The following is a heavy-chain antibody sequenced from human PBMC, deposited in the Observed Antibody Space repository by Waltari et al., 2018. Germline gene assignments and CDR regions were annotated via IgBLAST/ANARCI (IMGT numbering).Heavy chain of an antibody. CDR1: GGPINSRDYY. CDR2: VYRSGVP. D-gene: IGHD3-10*01. Sequence: QVQLQESGPGLVKPSQTLSLPCTVSGGPINSRDYYWNWIRQPAGKGLEWIGRVYRSGVPNYNPSLKSRVSISLDTSKNQFSLRLNSVTAADTAVYYCAIMVRGIMGGVDYWGQGTQVTVSS. J-gene: IGHJ4*02. CDR3: AIMVRGIMGGVDY. V-gene: IGHV4-61*02.